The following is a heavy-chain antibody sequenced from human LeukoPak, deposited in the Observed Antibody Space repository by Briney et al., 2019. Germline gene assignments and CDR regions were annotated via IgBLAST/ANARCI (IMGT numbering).Heavy chain of an antibody. CDR3: ARGPNSGYDGDGFDI. D-gene: IGHD5-12*01. CDR2: IWYDGSNK. J-gene: IGHJ3*02. Sequence: GGSLRLSCAASRFTFSSYGMHWVRQAPGKGLEWVAVIWYDGSNKYYVDSVKGRFTISRDNSKNTLYLQMNSLRAEDTAVYYCARGPNSGYDGDGFDIWGQGTMVTVSS. V-gene: IGHV3-33*01. CDR1: RFTFSSYG.